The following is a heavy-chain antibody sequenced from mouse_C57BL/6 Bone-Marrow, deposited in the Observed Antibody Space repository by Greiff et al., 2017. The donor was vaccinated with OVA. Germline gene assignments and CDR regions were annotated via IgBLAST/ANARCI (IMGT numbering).Heavy chain of an antibody. CDR1: GFSLSTFGMG. J-gene: IGHJ2*01. Sequence: QVTLKECGPGILQPSQTLSLTCSFSGFSLSTFGMGVGWIRQPSGKGLEWLAHIWWDDDKYYNPALKSRLTISKDTSKNQVFLKIANVDTADTATYYCALNRDLYYSLDYWGQGTTLTVSS. CDR2: IWWDDDK. CDR3: ALNRDLYYSLDY. D-gene: IGHD2-12*01. V-gene: IGHV8-8*01.